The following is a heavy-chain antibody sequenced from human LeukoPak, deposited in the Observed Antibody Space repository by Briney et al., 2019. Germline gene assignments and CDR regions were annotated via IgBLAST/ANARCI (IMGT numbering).Heavy chain of an antibody. CDR1: GFTFSSYA. CDR2: ISYDGSNK. Sequence: GGSLRLSCAASGFTFSSYAMHWVRQAPGKGLEWVAVISYDGSNKYYADSVKGRFTISRDNSKYTLYLQMNSLRAEDTAVYYCARAGTSRPERGMIYYYYYYMDVWGKGTTVTVSS. CDR3: ARAGTSRPERGMIYYYYYYMDV. V-gene: IGHV3-30-3*01. J-gene: IGHJ6*03. D-gene: IGHD1-7*01.